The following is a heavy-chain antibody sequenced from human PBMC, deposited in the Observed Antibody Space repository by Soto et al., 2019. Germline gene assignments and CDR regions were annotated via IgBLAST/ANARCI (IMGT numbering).Heavy chain of an antibody. CDR3: ARGESPDY. V-gene: IGHV3-30-3*01. CDR2: IAYDGSNK. Sequence: QVQLVESGGGVVQPGRSLRLSCAASGFTFSSYTMHWVRQAPGKGLEWVAVIAYDGSNKYYADSVKGRFTISRDNSNNALNVQINSLGAEDTAVFYCARGESPDYWGQGTLVTVSS. J-gene: IGHJ4*02. CDR1: GFTFSSYT. D-gene: IGHD3-10*01.